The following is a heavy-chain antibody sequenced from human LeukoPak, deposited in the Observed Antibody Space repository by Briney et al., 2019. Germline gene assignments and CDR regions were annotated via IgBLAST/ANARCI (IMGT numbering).Heavy chain of an antibody. J-gene: IGHJ6*03. CDR1: GFSFSDYS. V-gene: IGHV3-21*01. Sequence: GGSLRLSCAASGFSFSDYSMIWVRQAPGKGLEWVSSISSSSSYIYYADSVKGRFTISRDNAKNSLYLQMYSLRAEDTALYYCARNMLGYNYHYMDVWGKGTTVTVSS. CDR2: ISSSSSYI. CDR3: ARNMLGYNYHYMDV. D-gene: IGHD2-8*01.